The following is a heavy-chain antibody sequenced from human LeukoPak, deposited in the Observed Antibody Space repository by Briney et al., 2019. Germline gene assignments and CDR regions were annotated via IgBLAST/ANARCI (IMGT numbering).Heavy chain of an antibody. CDR3: ASLWLGGAGFDP. J-gene: IGHJ5*02. D-gene: IGHD3-22*01. CDR2: INHSGST. V-gene: IGHV4-34*01. CDR1: GGSFSGYY. Sequence: TSETLSLTCAVYGGSFSGYYWSWIRQPPGKGLEWIGEINHSGSTYYNPSLKSRVSISVDTSKNQFSLKLNSVTAADTAVYYCASLWLGGAGFDPWGQGTLVTVSS.